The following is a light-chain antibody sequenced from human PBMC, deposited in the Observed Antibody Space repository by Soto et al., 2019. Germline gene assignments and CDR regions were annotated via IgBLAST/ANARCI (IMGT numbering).Light chain of an antibody. CDR1: SSNIGGNS. CDR2: DDD. CDR3: GSWDSSLSAYL. J-gene: IGLJ1*01. Sequence: QSVLTQPPSVSAAPGQRVTISCSGSSSNIGGNSVSWYQQLPGTAPKLLIYDDDKRPSGIPDRFSGSKSGTSATLGITGFQTGDEADYYGGSWDSSLSAYLFGTGTNVTGL. V-gene: IGLV1-51*01.